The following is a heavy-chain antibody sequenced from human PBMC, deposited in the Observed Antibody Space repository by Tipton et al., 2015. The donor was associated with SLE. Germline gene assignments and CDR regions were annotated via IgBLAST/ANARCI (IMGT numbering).Heavy chain of an antibody. Sequence: LRLSCTVSGYSISSGYYWGWIRQPPGKGLEWIGSIYHSGSTYYNPSLKRRVTISVDTSKNQFSLKLSSVTAADTAVYYCAGGGGGYQLLSGYYYYMDVWGKGSTVTVSS. CDR1: GYSISSGYY. D-gene: IGHD2-2*01. CDR2: IYHSGST. J-gene: IGHJ6*03. V-gene: IGHV4-38-2*02. CDR3: AGGGGGYQLLSGYYYYMDV.